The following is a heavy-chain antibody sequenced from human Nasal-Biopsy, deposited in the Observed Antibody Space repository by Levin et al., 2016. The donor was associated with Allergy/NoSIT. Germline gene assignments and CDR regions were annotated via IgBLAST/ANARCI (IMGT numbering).Heavy chain of an antibody. D-gene: IGHD1-26*01. Sequence: GGSLRLSCETSGFRFDTYGMHWVRQAPGRGLEWVSGISWHGRSSGYLDSVKGRLTIFRDNARKSLVLQMNNLRVDDTALYYCAKGRTYSGSFIDAFDIWGQGTMVTVSS. V-gene: IGHV3-9*01. CDR1: GFRFDTYG. CDR3: AKGRTYSGSFIDAFDI. CDR2: ISWHGRSS. J-gene: IGHJ3*02.